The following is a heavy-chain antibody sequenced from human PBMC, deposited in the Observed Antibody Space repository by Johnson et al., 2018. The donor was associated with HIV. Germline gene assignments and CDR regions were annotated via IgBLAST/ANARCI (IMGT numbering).Heavy chain of an antibody. CDR2: ISSSGSTI. CDR3: ARVAAFGGVIAVGAFDI. Sequence: DVQVVESGGGVVQPGRSLRLSCAASGFTFSSFGMHWVRQAPGKGLEWVSYISSSGSTIYYADSVKGRFTISRDNAKNSLYLQMNSLRAEDTAVYYCARVAAFGGVIAVGAFDIWGQGTMVTVSS. CDR1: GFTFSSFG. V-gene: IGHV3-48*04. D-gene: IGHD3-16*02. J-gene: IGHJ3*02.